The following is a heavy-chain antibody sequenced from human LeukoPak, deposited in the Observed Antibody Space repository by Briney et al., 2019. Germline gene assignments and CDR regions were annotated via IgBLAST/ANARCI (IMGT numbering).Heavy chain of an antibody. CDR3: ARGRGVFGGVMSYYFDY. J-gene: IGHJ4*02. D-gene: IGHD3-16*01. CDR2: IYPGDSDT. Sequence: GASLQISCLASGYTFSSSWLGWVRQLPGKGLEWMGIIYPGDSDTRYSPSVQGQVTISADNSIVTAYLQWSSLKASDTAMYYCARGRGVFGGVMSYYFDYWGQGTLVTVSS. CDR1: GYTFSSSW. V-gene: IGHV5-51*01.